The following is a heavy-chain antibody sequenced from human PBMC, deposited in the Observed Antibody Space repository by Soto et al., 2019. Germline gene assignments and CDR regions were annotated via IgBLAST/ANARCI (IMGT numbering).Heavy chain of an antibody. V-gene: IGHV1-69*01. CDR1: GGTLSNYA. D-gene: IGHD4-17*01. Sequence: QVQLVQSGAEVKKSGSSVKVSCKAAGGTLSNYAITWVRQAPGEGLEWMGGIIPFFNTANYAQKFQGRVTITADESTSTAYMEVSSLRSNDTAIYYCARVRPTDYVGNYIKGMDIWGQGTTVTVSS. J-gene: IGHJ6*01. CDR2: IIPFFNTA. CDR3: ARVRPTDYVGNYIKGMDI.